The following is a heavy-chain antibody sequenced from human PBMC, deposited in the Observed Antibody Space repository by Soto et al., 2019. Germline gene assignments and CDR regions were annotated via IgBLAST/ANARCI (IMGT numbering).Heavy chain of an antibody. Sequence: EVQLVESGGGLVKPGGSLRLSCAASGFTFSSYSMNWVRQAPGKGLEWVSSISSSSSYIYYADSVKGRFTISRDNAKNSQYLQMNGLRAEDTAVYYCARDGGYYGSGSPSYYYGMDVWGQGTTVTVSS. CDR2: ISSSSSYI. J-gene: IGHJ6*02. V-gene: IGHV3-21*01. CDR1: GFTFSSYS. CDR3: ARDGGYYGSGSPSYYYGMDV. D-gene: IGHD3-10*01.